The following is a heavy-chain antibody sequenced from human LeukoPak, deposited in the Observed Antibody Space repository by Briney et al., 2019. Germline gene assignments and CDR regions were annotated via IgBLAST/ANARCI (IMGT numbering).Heavy chain of an antibody. CDR2: IYYSGST. J-gene: IGHJ4*02. V-gene: IGHV4-31*03. CDR1: GGSISSGGYY. D-gene: IGHD6-13*01. CDR3: ARAPAVPVLDY. Sequence: KTSQTLSLTRTVSGGSISSGGYYWSWIRQHPGKGLEWIGYIYYSGSTYYNPSLKSRVTISVDTSKNQFSLKLSSVTAADTAVYYCARAPAVPVLDYWGQGTLVTVSS.